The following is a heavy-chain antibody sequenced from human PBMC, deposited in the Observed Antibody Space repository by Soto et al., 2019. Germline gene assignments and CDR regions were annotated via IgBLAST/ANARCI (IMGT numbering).Heavy chain of an antibody. D-gene: IGHD1-1*01. CDR2: ISYDGSHK. J-gene: IGHJ6*01. CDR3: ARDLRKRMESYVRNMHV. CDR1: GFTFSTYA. Sequence: QEQLVESGGGVVEPGGSLRLSCTASGFTFSTYAIHWVRQAPGKGLEWVAVISYDGSHKYYADAVEGRFTISRDNLKNKRYLPKTGLRGQETAAYYCARDLRKRMESYVRNMHVSGPGTTVSVSS. V-gene: IGHV3-30-3*01.